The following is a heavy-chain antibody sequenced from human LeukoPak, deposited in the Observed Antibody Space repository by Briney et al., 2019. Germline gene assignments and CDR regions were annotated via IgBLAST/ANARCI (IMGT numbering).Heavy chain of an antibody. CDR1: GYTFTSYY. CDR2: INPSGGST. Sequence: ASVKVSCKASGYTFTSYYMHWVRQAPGQGLEWMGIINPSGGSTSYAQKFQGRVTISVDTSKNQFSLKLSSVTAADTAVYYCARLFPIIMIRGVVREMSLAFDIWGQGTMVTVSS. CDR3: ARLFPIIMIRGVVREMSLAFDI. D-gene: IGHD3-10*01. J-gene: IGHJ3*02. V-gene: IGHV1-46*01.